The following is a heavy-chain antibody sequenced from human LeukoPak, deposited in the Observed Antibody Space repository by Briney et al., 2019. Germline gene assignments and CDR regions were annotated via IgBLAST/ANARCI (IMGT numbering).Heavy chain of an antibody. CDR1: GGSTSGRY. CDR2: WRYDGSP. V-gene: IGHV4-59*08. CDR3: VVTQKWLAFDY. J-gene: IGHJ4*02. Sequence: SETLSLTSAVSGGSTSGRYWSWIRQPPGKGLEWIANWRYDGSPNYTPSLESRATISLDTSKNQFSLRLTSVTAADTAVYYCVVTQKWLAFDYWGQGILVTVSS. D-gene: IGHD6-19*01.